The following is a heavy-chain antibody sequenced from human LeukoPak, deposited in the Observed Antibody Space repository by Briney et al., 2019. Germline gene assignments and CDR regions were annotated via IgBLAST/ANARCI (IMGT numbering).Heavy chain of an antibody. V-gene: IGHV3-23*01. Sequence: PGGSLRLSCAASGFTFSSYAMSWVRQAPGKGLEWVSGISGSGGSTYHADSVKGRFTISRDNSKNTLYLQMNSLRAEDTAVYYCAKVGHVSPYYYGMDVRGQGTTVTVSS. CDR2: ISGSGGST. CDR1: GFTFSSYA. J-gene: IGHJ6*02. CDR3: AKVGHVSPYYYGMDV.